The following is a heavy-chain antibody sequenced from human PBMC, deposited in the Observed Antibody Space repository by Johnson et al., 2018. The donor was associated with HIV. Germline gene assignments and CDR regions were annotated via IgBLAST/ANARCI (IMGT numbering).Heavy chain of an antibody. CDR1: GFRFDDYA. V-gene: IGHV3-9*01. CDR3: ARDIIAVAGYDAFDI. J-gene: IGHJ3*02. Sequence: VQLLESGGGLVQPGRSLRLSCAASGFRFDDYAMHWVRQAPGKGLEWVSGINWNGGSTGYADSVKGRFTISRDNAKNSLYLQMNSLRAEDTALYYCARDIIAVAGYDAFDIWGQGTMVTVSS. CDR2: INWNGGST. D-gene: IGHD6-19*01.